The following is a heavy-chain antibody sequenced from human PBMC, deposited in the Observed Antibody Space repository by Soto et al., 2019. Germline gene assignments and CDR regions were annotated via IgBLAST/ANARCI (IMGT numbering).Heavy chain of an antibody. CDR1: GYTFTSYD. V-gene: IGHV1-8*01. CDR3: ERGATVTAFDI. D-gene: IGHD4-17*01. J-gene: IGHJ3*02. CDR2: MNPNSGNT. Sequence: ASVKDSCKASGYTFTSYDINWVRQATGQGLEWMEWMNPNSGNTGCAQKFQGRVTMTRNTSISTAYMELSSLRSEDTAVYYCERGATVTAFDIWGQGTMVTVSS.